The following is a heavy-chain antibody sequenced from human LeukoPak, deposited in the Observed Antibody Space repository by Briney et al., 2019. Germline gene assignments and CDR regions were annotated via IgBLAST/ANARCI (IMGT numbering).Heavy chain of an antibody. CDR3: ALSSNLGLDI. Sequence: ASVKVSCKASGGTFSSYAISWVRQAPGQGLEWMGGIIPIFGTANYAQKFQGRVTITADESTSTAYMELSSLRSEDTAVYYCALSSNLGLDIWGQGTMVTVSS. J-gene: IGHJ3*02. CDR2: IIPIFGTA. V-gene: IGHV1-69*13. D-gene: IGHD2/OR15-2a*01. CDR1: GGTFSSYA.